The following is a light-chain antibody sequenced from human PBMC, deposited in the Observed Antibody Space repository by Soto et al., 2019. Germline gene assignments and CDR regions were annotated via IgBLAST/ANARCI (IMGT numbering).Light chain of an antibody. CDR1: QSVSSSY. CDR2: GAS. V-gene: IGKV3-20*01. CDR3: QQYGSSYT. Sequence: EIVLTQSPGTLSLSPGERATLSCRASQSVSSSYLAWYQQQPGQAPRLLIYGASSRATGIPDRFSGSWSGTDFTLTISRLEPEDVAVYYCQQYGSSYTFGQGTKLEIK. J-gene: IGKJ2*01.